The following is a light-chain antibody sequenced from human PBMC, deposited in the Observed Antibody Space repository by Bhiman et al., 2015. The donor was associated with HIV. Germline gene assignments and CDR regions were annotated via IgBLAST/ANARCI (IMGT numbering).Light chain of an antibody. CDR1: SLRTYY. CDR2: GNN. J-gene: IGLJ2*01. Sequence: SSELTQDPAVSVALGQTVRITCQGDSLRTYYASWYQQKPGQAPVLVIYGNNRRPSGIPDRFSGSSSGNTASLTFTGAQAEDEADYYCNSRDSSDNLPVFGGGTKLTVL. V-gene: IGLV3-19*01. CDR3: NSRDSSDNLPV.